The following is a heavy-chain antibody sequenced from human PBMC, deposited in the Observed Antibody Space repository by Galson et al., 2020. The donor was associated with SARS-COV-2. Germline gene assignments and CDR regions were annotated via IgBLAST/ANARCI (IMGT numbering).Heavy chain of an antibody. CDR1: GYRFTSYW. CDR2: IDPSDSYT. V-gene: IGHV5-10-1*01. Sequence: GGSLRPSCKGSGYRFTSYWISWVRQMPGKGLEWMGRIDPSDSYTNSRTSFQGHVTISADKSISTAYLQWSSLKASDTAMYYCASYVGGGYDGGYYYMDVWGKGTTVTVSS. D-gene: IGHD5-12*01. CDR3: ASYVGGGYDGGYYYMDV. J-gene: IGHJ6*03.